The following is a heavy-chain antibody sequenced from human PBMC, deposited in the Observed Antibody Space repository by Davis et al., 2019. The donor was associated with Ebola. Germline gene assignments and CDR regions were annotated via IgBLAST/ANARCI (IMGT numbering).Heavy chain of an antibody. D-gene: IGHD2-8*01. J-gene: IGHJ6*02. CDR3: ARDSALRTAGQMVYYYYGMDV. CDR1: GFTFSSYA. Sequence: GESLKISCAASGFTFSSYAMHWVRQAPGKGLEWVAVISYDGSNKYYADSVKGRFTISRDNSKNTLYLQMNSLRAEDTAVYYCARDSALRTAGQMVYYYYGMDVWGQGTTVTVSS. CDR2: ISYDGSNK. V-gene: IGHV3-30*04.